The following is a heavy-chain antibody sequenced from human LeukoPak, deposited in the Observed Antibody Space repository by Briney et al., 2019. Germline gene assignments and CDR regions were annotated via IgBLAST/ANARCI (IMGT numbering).Heavy chain of an antibody. CDR1: GGSFSSGSYY. J-gene: IGHJ2*01. V-gene: IGHV4-61*01. CDR2: IYYSGST. Sequence: SETLSLTCTVSGGSFSSGSYYWNWIRQPPGKGLEWIGYIYYSGSTNYNPSLKSRVTISVDTSKNQFSLRLSSMTAADTAVYYCARDPNHWYFDLWGRGTLVTVSS. CDR3: ARDPNHWYFDL.